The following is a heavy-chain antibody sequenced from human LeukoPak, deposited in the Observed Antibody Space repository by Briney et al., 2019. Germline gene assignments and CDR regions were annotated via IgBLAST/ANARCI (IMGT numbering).Heavy chain of an antibody. CDR2: ISYDGSKR. CDR1: GFTFSTYA. CDR3: ARDYDTSGSYFDFFDC. V-gene: IGHV3-30-3*01. Sequence: GRSLRLSCAASGFTFSTYAVHWVRQAPGKGLEWVAVISYDGSKRYYADSVKGRFTISRDNSKNAFLQMNSLRAEDTAVYYCARDYDTSGSYFDFFDCWGQGTLVTVSS. J-gene: IGHJ4*02. D-gene: IGHD3-22*01.